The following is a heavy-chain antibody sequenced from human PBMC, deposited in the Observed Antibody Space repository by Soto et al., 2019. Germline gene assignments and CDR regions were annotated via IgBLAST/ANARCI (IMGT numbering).Heavy chain of an antibody. D-gene: IGHD2-2*01. CDR1: GGSFSGYY. CDR3: ARGLVVPAAMRADWFDP. CDR2: INHSGST. Sequence: SETLSLTCAVYGGSFSGYYWSWIRQPPGKGLEWIGEINHSGSTNYNPSLKSRVTISVDTSKNQFSLKLSSVTAADTAVYYCARGLVVPAAMRADWFDPWGQGTLVTVSS. J-gene: IGHJ5*02. V-gene: IGHV4-34*01.